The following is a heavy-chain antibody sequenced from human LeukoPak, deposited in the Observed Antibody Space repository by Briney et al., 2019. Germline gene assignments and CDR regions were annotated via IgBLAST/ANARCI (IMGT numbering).Heavy chain of an antibody. CDR3: ARDPYCSSTSCYGHNYYYYYMDV. Sequence: ASVKVSCKASGYTFTGYYMHWVRQAPGQGLEWMGWINPNSGGTNYAQKFQGRVTMTRDTSISTAYMELSRLRPDDTAVYYCARDPYCSSTSCYGHNYYYYYMDVWGKGTTVTVSS. D-gene: IGHD2-2*01. V-gene: IGHV1-2*02. J-gene: IGHJ6*03. CDR1: GYTFTGYY. CDR2: INPNSGGT.